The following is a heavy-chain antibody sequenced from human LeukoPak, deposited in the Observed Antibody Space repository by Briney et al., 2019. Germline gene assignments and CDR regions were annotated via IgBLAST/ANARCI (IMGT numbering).Heavy chain of an antibody. Sequence: GGSLRLSCSASGFTVSSNYMSWVRQAPGKGLEWVSVIYSGGSTYYADSVKGRFTISRDNSKNTLYLQMNSLRAEDTAVYYCARVGYYDSSGPLDYWGQGTLVTVSS. CDR2: IYSGGST. V-gene: IGHV3-53*01. J-gene: IGHJ4*02. CDR3: ARVGYYDSSGPLDY. D-gene: IGHD3-22*01. CDR1: GFTVSSNY.